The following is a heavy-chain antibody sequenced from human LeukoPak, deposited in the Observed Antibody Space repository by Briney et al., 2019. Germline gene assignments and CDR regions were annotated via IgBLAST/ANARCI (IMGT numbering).Heavy chain of an antibody. CDR3: AKVYVGSWYAYDH. Sequence: GGSLRLSCTASGFTFNDYAMHWVRQAPAKGLEWVSLISGDGDTTDYADCVKCRFTISRDNRRNSLYLHMNSLRTEDTALYFCAKVYVGSWYAYDHWGQGTLVTVSS. CDR1: GFTFNDYA. J-gene: IGHJ4*02. CDR2: ISGDGDTT. V-gene: IGHV3-43*02. D-gene: IGHD6-13*01.